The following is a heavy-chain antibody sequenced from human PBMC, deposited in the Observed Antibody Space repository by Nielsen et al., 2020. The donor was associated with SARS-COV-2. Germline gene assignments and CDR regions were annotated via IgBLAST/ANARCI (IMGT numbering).Heavy chain of an antibody. V-gene: IGHV3-33*03. CDR3: ATWYDSAWYGFDY. CDR2: IWYDGSNE. J-gene: IGHJ4*02. Sequence: GGSLRLSCAASGFTFSSYGMDWVRQAPGKGLEWVAVIWYDGSNEYYADSVKGRFTISRDNAKNSLYLEMNSLRAEDTAVYYCATWYDSAWYGFDYWGQGTLVTVSS. D-gene: IGHD6-19*01. CDR1: GFTFSSYG.